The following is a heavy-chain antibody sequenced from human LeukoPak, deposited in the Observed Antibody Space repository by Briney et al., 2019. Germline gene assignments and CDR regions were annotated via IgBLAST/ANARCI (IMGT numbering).Heavy chain of an antibody. CDR3: AKTEFYCSGGSCYSSWFDP. V-gene: IGHV3-48*03. J-gene: IGHJ5*02. CDR1: GFTFSSYE. Sequence: PGGSLRLACAASGFTFSSYEMNWVRQVPGKGLEWVSYISRSGSNKHYADSVKGRFTISRDNSKNTLYLQMNSLRAEDTAVYYCAKTEFYCSGGSCYSSWFDPWGQGTLVTVSS. D-gene: IGHD2-15*01. CDR2: ISRSGSNK.